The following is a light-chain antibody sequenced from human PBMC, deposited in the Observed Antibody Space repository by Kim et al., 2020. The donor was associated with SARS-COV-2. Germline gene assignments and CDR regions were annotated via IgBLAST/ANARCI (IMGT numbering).Light chain of an antibody. V-gene: IGKV1-17*03. CDR3: LHHNSYPRA. CDR2: DAS. CDR1: QGINNY. Sequence: DTQMTQSPSAMSASVGDRVTITCRASQGINNYLAWFQQKPGKVPERLIYDASTLDSGVPSRFSGSGSGTEFTLTISSLQPEDSATYYCLHHNSYPRAFGQGTKVEIK. J-gene: IGKJ1*01.